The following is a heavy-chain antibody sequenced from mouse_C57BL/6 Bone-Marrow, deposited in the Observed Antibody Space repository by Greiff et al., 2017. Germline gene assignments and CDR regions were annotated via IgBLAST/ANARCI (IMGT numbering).Heavy chain of an antibody. Sequence: QVQLKQSGAELVMPGASVKLSCKASGYTFTSYWMHWVKQRPGQGLEWIGEIDPSDSYTNYNQKFKGKSTLTVDKSSSTAYMQLSSLTSEDSAVYYCAREGTVVAFDYWGQGTTLTVSS. CDR3: AREGTVVAFDY. CDR2: IDPSDSYT. J-gene: IGHJ2*01. D-gene: IGHD1-1*01. CDR1: GYTFTSYW. V-gene: IGHV1-69*01.